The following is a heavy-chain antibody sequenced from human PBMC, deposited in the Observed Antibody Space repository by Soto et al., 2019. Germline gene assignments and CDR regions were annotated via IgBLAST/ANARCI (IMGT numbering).Heavy chain of an antibody. J-gene: IGHJ4*02. D-gene: IGHD6-6*01. CDR3: ARIRYSSSSPYFDY. CDR2: IYYSGST. Sequence: SETLSLTCTVSGGSISSYYWGWIRQPPGKGPEWIGYIYYSGSTNYNPSLKSRVTISVDTSKNQFSLKLSSVTAADTAVYYCARIRYSSSSPYFDYWGQGTLVTVSS. V-gene: IGHV4-59*01. CDR1: GGSISSYY.